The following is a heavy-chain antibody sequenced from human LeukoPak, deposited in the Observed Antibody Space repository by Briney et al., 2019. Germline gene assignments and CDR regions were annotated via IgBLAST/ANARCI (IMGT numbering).Heavy chain of an antibody. CDR1: GFTFSSYW. V-gene: IGHV3-7*01. CDR2: VKQDGSEK. Sequence: GGTLRLSCAGSGFTFSSYWMSWVRQAPGKGLEWVANVKQDGSEKYYVDSVKGRFTISRDNANNSLYLQKNSLRAEDTAVYYCARGGSEGATKRSGTDYWGQGTLVTVSS. J-gene: IGHJ4*02. D-gene: IGHD1-26*01. CDR3: ARGGSEGATKRSGTDY.